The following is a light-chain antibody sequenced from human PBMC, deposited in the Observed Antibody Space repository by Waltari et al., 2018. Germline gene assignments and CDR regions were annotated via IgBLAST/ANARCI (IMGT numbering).Light chain of an antibody. Sequence: CTGSSSNIGAGYDVHWYQQLPGTAPKLLIYGNSNRPSGVPDRFSGSKSGTSASLAITGLQAEDEADYYCQSYDSSSVVFGGGTKLTVL. J-gene: IGLJ2*01. CDR1: SSNIGAGYD. CDR2: GNS. V-gene: IGLV1-40*01. CDR3: QSYDSSSVV.